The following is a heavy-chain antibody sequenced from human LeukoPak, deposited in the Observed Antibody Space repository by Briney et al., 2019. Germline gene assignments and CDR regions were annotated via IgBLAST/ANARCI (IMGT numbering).Heavy chain of an antibody. CDR3: ASSYSSSWYYYMDV. J-gene: IGHJ6*03. D-gene: IGHD6-13*01. CDR2: INHSGST. Sequence: PSETLSLTCAVYGGSFSGYYWSWIRQPPGKGLEWIGEINHSGSTNYNPSLKSRVTISVDTSKNQFSLKLSSVTAADTAVYYCASSYSSSWYYYMDVWGKGTTVTVSS. V-gene: IGHV4-34*01. CDR1: GGSFSGYY.